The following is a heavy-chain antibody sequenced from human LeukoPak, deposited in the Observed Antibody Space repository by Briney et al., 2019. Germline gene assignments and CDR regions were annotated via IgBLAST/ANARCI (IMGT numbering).Heavy chain of an antibody. J-gene: IGHJ4*02. Sequence: PGGSLRLSWAASGFTFITYGMSWLRQAPGKGLEWVSAITGSGDSTFYADSVKGRFTISRDNSKNTLYLQMNSLRAEDTAVYYCAKPDGRDSSSWSLSFDYWGQGTLVAVSS. CDR2: ITGSGDST. V-gene: IGHV3-23*01. D-gene: IGHD6-13*01. CDR3: AKPDGRDSSSWSLSFDY. CDR1: GFTFITYG.